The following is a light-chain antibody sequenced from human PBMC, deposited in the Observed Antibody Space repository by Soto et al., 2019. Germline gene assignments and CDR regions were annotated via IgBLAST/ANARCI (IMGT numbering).Light chain of an antibody. CDR2: GTS. CDR3: QQYGSSPQT. CDR1: QSVDRRF. Sequence: EILLTQSPGTLSLSPGERATLYCRASQSVDRRFFGWYQQKPGQAPRLLIYGTSSRATGIPDRFSGSGSGTDFTLTISRLEPEDVVMYYCQQYGSSPQTFGQGTKLELQ. V-gene: IGKV3-20*01. J-gene: IGKJ2*01.